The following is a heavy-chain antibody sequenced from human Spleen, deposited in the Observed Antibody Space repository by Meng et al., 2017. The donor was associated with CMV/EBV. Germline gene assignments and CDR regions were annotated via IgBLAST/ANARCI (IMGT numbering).Heavy chain of an antibody. CDR2: INQDGSQR. Sequence: GESLKISCAASGFHFSTYWMSWVRQAPGKALEWVANINQDGSQRNYVDSVKGRFTISRDNSKNTVYLQMNSLRAEDTAVYYCAKTLTVVTPNDAFDIWGQGTMVTVSS. CDR3: AKTLTVVTPNDAFDI. D-gene: IGHD4-23*01. CDR1: GFHFSTYW. V-gene: IGHV3-7*03. J-gene: IGHJ3*02.